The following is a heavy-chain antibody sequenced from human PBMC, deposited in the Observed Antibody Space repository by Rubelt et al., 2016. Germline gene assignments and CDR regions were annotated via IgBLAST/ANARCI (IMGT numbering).Heavy chain of an antibody. CDR3: ARHRCETIFGVVATNWFDP. Sequence: QLQLQESGPGLVKPSETLSLTCTVSGGSISSSSYYWGWIRQPPGKGLEWIGSRYFSGNTYYKPFLNSRVTISVDTSNNPFTLKLSSVTAADTAVYYCARHRCETIFGVVATNWFDPWGQGTLVTVSS. J-gene: IGHJ5*02. D-gene: IGHD3-3*01. CDR2: RYFSGNT. V-gene: IGHV4-39*01. CDR1: GGSISSSSYY.